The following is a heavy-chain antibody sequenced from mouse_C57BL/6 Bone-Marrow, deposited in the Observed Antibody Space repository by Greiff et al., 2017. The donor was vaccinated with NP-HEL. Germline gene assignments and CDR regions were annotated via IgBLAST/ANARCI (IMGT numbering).Heavy chain of an antibody. CDR3: ARGFITTLGDY. CDR2: IYPGSGNT. J-gene: IGHJ2*01. D-gene: IGHD1-1*01. V-gene: IGHV1-76*01. CDR1: GYTFTDYY. Sequence: VQLVESGAELVRPGASVKLSCKASGYTFTDYYINWVKQRPGQGLEWIARIYPGSGNTYYNEKFKGKATLTAEKSSSTAYMQLSSLTSEDSAVYFCARGFITTLGDYWGQGTTLTVSS.